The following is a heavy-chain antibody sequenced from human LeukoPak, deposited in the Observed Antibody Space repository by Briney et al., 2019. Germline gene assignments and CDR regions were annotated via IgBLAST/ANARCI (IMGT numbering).Heavy chain of an antibody. D-gene: IGHD6-19*01. J-gene: IGHJ5*02. CDR2: ISSSSSYI. CDR3: AKGKAAGLLDWFDP. CDR1: GFTFSSYS. Sequence: PGRSLRLSCAASGFTFSSYSMNWVRQAPGKGLEWVSSISSSSSYIYYADSVKGRFTISRDNSKNILYLQMNRLRVEDTAMYFCAKGKAAGLLDWFDPWGPGTLVTVSS. V-gene: IGHV3-21*04.